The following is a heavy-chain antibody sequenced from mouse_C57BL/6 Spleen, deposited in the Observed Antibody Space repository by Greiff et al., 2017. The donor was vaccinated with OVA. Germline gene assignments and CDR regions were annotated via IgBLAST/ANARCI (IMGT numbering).Heavy chain of an antibody. CDR3: ARGPTPSYYSNHYFDY. V-gene: IGHV1-52*01. Sequence: VQLQQPGAELVRPGSSVKLSCKASGYTFTSYWMHWVKQRPIQGLEWIGNIDPSDSETHYNQKFKDKATLTVDKSSSTAYMQLSSLTSEDSAVYYCARGPTPSYYSNHYFDYWGQGTTLTVSS. CDR2: IDPSDSET. D-gene: IGHD2-5*01. CDR1: GYTFTSYW. J-gene: IGHJ2*01.